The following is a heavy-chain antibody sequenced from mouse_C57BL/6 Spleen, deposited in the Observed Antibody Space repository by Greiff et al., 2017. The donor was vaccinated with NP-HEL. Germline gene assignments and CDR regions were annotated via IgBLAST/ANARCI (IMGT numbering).Heavy chain of an antibody. D-gene: IGHD1-1*01. J-gene: IGHJ2*01. CDR2: IDPSDSET. CDR1: GYTFTSYW. CDR3: ARYTTVDYFDY. V-gene: IGHV1-52*01. Sequence: QVQLQHPGAELVRPGSSVKLSCKASGYTFTSYWMHWVKQRPIQGLEWIGNIDPSDSETHYNQKFKDKATLTVDKSSSTAYMQLSSLTSEDSAVYYCARYTTVDYFDYWGQGTTLTVSS.